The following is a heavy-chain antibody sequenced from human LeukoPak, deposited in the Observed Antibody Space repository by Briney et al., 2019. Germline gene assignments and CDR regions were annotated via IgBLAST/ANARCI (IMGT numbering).Heavy chain of an antibody. CDR3: AVAVSPKAFDI. CDR1: GASISSSDYY. CDR2: IYYSGGT. J-gene: IGHJ3*02. V-gene: IGHV4-30-4*08. Sequence: SETLSLTCTVSGASISSSDYYWSWIRQPPGKGLEWIGYIYYSGGTYYSPSLKSRVTISVDTSKNQFSLKLSSVTAADTAVYYCAVAVSPKAFDIWGQGAMVTVSS.